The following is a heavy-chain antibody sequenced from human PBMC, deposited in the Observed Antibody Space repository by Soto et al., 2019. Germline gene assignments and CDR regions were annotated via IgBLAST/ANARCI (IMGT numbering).Heavy chain of an antibody. CDR2: INPSGGST. J-gene: IGHJ5*02. D-gene: IGHD6-13*01. Sequence: ASVKLSCKASGYTFTSYYMHWVRQAPGQGLEWMGIINPSGGSTSYAQKFQGRATMTRDTSTSTVYMELSSLRSEDTAVYYCARDGVLSGSSWVENWFDPWGQGTLVTVSS. CDR3: ARDGVLSGSSWVENWFDP. CDR1: GYTFTSYY. V-gene: IGHV1-46*01.